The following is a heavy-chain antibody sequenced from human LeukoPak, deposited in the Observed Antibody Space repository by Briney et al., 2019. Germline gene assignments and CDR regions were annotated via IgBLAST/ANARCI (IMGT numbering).Heavy chain of an antibody. D-gene: IGHD3-3*01. CDR2: IYYSGST. Sequence: SETLSLTCTVSGGSISSYYWSWIRQPPGKGLEWIGYIYYSGSTYYNPSLKSRVTISVDTSKNQFSLKLSSVTAADTAVYYCARSYLPYYDFWSGYSWFDPWGQGTLVTVSS. J-gene: IGHJ5*02. V-gene: IGHV4-59*06. CDR1: GGSISSYY. CDR3: ARSYLPYYDFWSGYSWFDP.